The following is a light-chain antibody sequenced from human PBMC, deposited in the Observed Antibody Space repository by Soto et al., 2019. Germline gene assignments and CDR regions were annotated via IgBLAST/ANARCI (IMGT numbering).Light chain of an antibody. J-gene: IGKJ3*01. CDR1: EPVSNY. V-gene: IGKV3-11*01. CDR2: NAS. Sequence: IVVTQSPVTLSSSPGERATLSCRASEPVSNYLAWYQQKPGQSPRLLIYNASTRATGTPARFSGSGSGTDFTPTISSLEPDDFAVYSCQQRGNWPSFGPGTKVDIK. CDR3: QQRGNWPS.